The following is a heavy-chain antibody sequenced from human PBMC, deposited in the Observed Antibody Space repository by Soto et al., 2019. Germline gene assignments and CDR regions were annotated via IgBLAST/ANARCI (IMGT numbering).Heavy chain of an antibody. CDR1: GLTLSSYG. D-gene: IGHD2-21*01. J-gene: IGHJ6*02. CDR2: ISGSSGTI. Sequence: GGSLILSCAASGLTLSSYGMNWVLQAPGKGLEWLSYISGSSGTIYYADSVKGRFTISRDNAKNSLYLQMNRLRDEDTAVYYCARRAVVPSYYYATDVWGLGTTVTVSS. V-gene: IGHV3-48*02. CDR3: ARRAVVPSYYYATDV.